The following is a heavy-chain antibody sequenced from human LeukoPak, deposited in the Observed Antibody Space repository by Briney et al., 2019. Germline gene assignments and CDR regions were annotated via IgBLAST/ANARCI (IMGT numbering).Heavy chain of an antibody. CDR3: TRLGRYYYYMDV. J-gene: IGHJ6*03. V-gene: IGHV3-21*01. CDR2: ISSSSSYI. CDR1: GFTFSSYD. Sequence: GGSLRLSCAASGFTFSSYDMNWVRQAPGKGLEWVSSISSSSSYIYYADSVKGRFTISRDNAKNSLYLQMNSLRAEDTAVYYYTRLGRYYYYMDVWGKGTPVTVSS.